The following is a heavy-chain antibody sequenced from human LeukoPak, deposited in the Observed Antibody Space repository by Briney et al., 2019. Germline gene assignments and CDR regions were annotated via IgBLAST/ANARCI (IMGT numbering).Heavy chain of an antibody. V-gene: IGHV3-33*01. CDR1: GFTSSSYG. CDR3: ARDRTAVRGIIDY. CDR2: IWYDGSNK. Sequence: PGGSLRLSCAASGFTSSSYGMHWVRQAPGKGLEWVAVIWYDGSNKYYADSVKGRFTISRDNSKNTLYLQMNSLRAEDTAVYYCARDRTAVRGIIDYWGQGTLVTVSS. D-gene: IGHD3-10*01. J-gene: IGHJ4*02.